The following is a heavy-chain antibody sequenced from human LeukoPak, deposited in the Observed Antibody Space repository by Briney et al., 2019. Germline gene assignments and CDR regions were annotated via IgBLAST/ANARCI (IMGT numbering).Heavy chain of an antibody. CDR3: ASQFRTPGSGSYQGGAFDI. J-gene: IGHJ3*02. V-gene: IGHV4-61*09. CDR2: IYYSGST. Sequence: SQTLSLTCTVSGGSISSGTYYWNWIRQPAGKGLEWIGYIYYSGSTNYNPSLKSRVTISVDTSKNQFSLKLSSVTAADTAVYYCASQFRTPGSGSYQGGAFDIWGQGTMVTVSS. CDR1: GGSISSGTYY. D-gene: IGHD1-26*01.